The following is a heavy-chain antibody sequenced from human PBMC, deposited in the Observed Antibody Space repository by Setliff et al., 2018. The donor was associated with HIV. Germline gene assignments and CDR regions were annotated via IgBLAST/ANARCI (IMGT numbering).Heavy chain of an antibody. CDR3: IIAYSSGWLAPMGFDS. J-gene: IGHJ4*02. V-gene: IGHV4-61*03. D-gene: IGHD6-19*01. Sequence: PSETLSLTCSVSGVSVSINSYFWSWIRQPPGGGLEFIGYIYSSGATSYSPSLKSRVTLSVDTSKNHFSLRLSSVTAADTAVYYCIIAYSSGWLAPMGFDSWGQGTLVTVSS. CDR2: IYSSGAT. CDR1: GVSVSINSYF.